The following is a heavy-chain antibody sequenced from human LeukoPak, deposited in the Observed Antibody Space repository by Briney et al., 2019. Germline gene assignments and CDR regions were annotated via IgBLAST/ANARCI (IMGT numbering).Heavy chain of an antibody. D-gene: IGHD5-24*01. CDR1: GFTITTYW. Sequence: PGGSLRLSCAASGFTITTYWMTWVRQAPGKGLEWVAKIKEDGGERSYVDSVKGRFTISRDNARNSLYLQMNSLRVEDTAVYFCARHQMDTGYRPFDIWGQGRMVTVSS. J-gene: IGHJ3*02. V-gene: IGHV3-7*01. CDR3: ARHQMDTGYRPFDI. CDR2: IKEDGGER.